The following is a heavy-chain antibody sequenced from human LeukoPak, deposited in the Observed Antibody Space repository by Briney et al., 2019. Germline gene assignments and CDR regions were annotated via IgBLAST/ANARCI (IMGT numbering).Heavy chain of an antibody. CDR2: IYYSGST. J-gene: IGHJ4*02. D-gene: IGHD1-7*01. V-gene: IGHV4-59*01. CDR1: GGSFSGYY. CDR3: ARGQTGTTGY. Sequence: SETLSLTCAVYGGSFSGYYWSWIRQPPGKGLEWIGYIYYSGSTNYNPSLKSRVTISVDTSKNQFSLKLSSVTAADTAVYYCARGQTGTTGYWGQGTLVTVSS.